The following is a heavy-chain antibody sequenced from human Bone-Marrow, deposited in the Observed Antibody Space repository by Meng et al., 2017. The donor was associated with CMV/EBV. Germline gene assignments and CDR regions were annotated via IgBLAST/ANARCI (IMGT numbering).Heavy chain of an antibody. V-gene: IGHV1-18*01. Sequence: ASVKVSCKASGYTFTSYGISWVRQAPGQGLEWMGWISAYNGNTNYAQKLQGRVTMTTDTSTSTAYMELRSLRSDDTAVYYCARDLKVDTAMVGVDYWGQGKLVPVSS. CDR1: GYTFTSYG. J-gene: IGHJ4*02. CDR2: ISAYNGNT. CDR3: ARDLKVDTAMVGVDY. D-gene: IGHD5-18*01.